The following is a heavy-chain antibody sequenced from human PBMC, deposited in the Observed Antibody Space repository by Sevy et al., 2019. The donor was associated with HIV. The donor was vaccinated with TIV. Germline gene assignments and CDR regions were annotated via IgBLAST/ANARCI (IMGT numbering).Heavy chain of an antibody. CDR3: ARDQFINYAGRRALDYYYYGMDV. D-gene: IGHD2-2*01. CDR1: GFTFSDYY. V-gene: IGHV3-11*01. CDR2: ISSRGSTI. Sequence: GGCLRLSCAASGFTFSDYYMSWIRQAPGKGLEWISYISSRGSTIYYADSVKGRFTISRDNAKNSLYLQMNSLRAEDTAVYYCARDQFINYAGRRALDYYYYGMDVWGQGTTVTVSS. J-gene: IGHJ6*02.